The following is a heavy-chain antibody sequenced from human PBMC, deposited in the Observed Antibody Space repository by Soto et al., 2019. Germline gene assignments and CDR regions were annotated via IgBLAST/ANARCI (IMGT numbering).Heavy chain of an antibody. Sequence: EVQLVESGGGLVQPGGSLRLSCEASGFTFSSYEMNWVRQAPGKGLEWVSYISSSGSTIYYADSVKGRFTISRDNAKNSLYLQMNSLRAEDTAVYYCARGNWGYLDDYWGQGTLVTVSS. CDR2: ISSSGSTI. J-gene: IGHJ4*02. CDR3: ARGNWGYLDDY. D-gene: IGHD7-27*01. V-gene: IGHV3-48*03. CDR1: GFTFSSYE.